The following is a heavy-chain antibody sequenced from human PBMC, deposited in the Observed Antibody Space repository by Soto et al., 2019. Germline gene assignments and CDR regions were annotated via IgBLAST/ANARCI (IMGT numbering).Heavy chain of an antibody. CDR1: GFTFSSYA. J-gene: IGHJ4*02. Sequence: EVQLLESGAGLVQPGGSLRLSCAASGFTFSSYAMSWVRQAPGKGLEWVSGISTSGDSTYYADSVKGRFTISRDNSKDTLYLQRNSLRAGDTAVYYCAINSRYCSSTSCYADWGQGTLVTVSS. CDR3: AINSRYCSSTSCYAD. D-gene: IGHD2-2*01. CDR2: ISTSGDST. V-gene: IGHV3-23*01.